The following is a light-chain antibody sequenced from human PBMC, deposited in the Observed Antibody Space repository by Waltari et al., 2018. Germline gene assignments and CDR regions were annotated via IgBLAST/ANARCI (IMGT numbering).Light chain of an antibody. V-gene: IGLV2-8*01. CDR3: SSYAGSNIV. CDR2: EVS. Sequence: QSALTQPPSASGSPGQSVTISCTGTSSDVGGYNYVSWYQQHPGKAPKGMIYEVSKRPSGVPVRFSGSKSGNTASLTVSGLQTEDEADYYCSSYAGSNIVFGTGTKVTVL. CDR1: SSDVGGYNY. J-gene: IGLJ1*01.